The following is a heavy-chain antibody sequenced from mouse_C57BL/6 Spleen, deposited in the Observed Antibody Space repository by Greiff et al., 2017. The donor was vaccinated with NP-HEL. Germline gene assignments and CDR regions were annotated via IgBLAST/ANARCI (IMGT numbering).Heavy chain of an antibody. Sequence: QQPGAELVRPGTSVKLSCKASGYTFTSYWMHWVKQRPGQGLEWIGVIDPSDSYTNYNQKFKGKATLTVDTSSSTAYMQLSSLTSEDSAVYYCAREGGSSYESAMDYWGQGTSVTVSS. V-gene: IGHV1-59*01. D-gene: IGHD1-1*01. CDR3: AREGGSSYESAMDY. J-gene: IGHJ4*01. CDR1: GYTFTSYW. CDR2: IDPSDSYT.